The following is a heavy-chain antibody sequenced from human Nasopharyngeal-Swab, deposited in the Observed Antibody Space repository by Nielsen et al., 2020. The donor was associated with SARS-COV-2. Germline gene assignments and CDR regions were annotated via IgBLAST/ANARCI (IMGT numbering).Heavy chain of an antibody. V-gene: IGHV1-69*06. D-gene: IGHD1-26*01. CDR1: GGTFSSYA. CDR2: IIPIFGTA. CDR3: AREIAKGIVGMDV. Sequence: SVKVSCKASGGTFSSYAISWVRQAPGQGLEWMGGIIPIFGTANYAQKFQGRVTITADKSTSTAYMELSSLRSDDTAVYYCAREIAKGIVGMDVWGQGTTVTVSS. J-gene: IGHJ6*02.